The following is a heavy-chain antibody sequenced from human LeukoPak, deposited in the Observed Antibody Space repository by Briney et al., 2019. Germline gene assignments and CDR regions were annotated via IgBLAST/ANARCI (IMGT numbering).Heavy chain of an antibody. CDR3: TRHGTIVVAGFY. D-gene: IGHD6-19*01. CDR2: IYHSGST. Sequence: SETLSLTCAVSGYSISSGYYWGWIRQPPGKGLEWIRSIYHSGSTYYNPSLKSRVTISVDTSKNQFSLKLSSVTAADTAVYYCTRHGTIVVAGFYWGQGTLVTVSS. J-gene: IGHJ4*02. CDR1: GYSISSGYY. V-gene: IGHV4-38-2*01.